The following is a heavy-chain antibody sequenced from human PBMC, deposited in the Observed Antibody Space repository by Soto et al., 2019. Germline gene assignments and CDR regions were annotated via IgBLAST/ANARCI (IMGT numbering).Heavy chain of an antibody. CDR3: ARGMDTAKAGY. CDR2: MYPGGNT. Sequence: PGGSLRLSCAASGFTVSSHYMTWVRQAPGRGPEWVSTMYPGGNTYYADSVKGRFTISRDTSKNMLYLQMNSLRAEDTAVYYCARGMDTAKAGYWGQGTQVTVSS. V-gene: IGHV3-53*01. D-gene: IGHD5-18*01. J-gene: IGHJ4*02. CDR1: GFTVSSHY.